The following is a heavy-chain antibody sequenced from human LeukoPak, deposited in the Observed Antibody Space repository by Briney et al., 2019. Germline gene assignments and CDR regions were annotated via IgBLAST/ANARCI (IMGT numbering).Heavy chain of an antibody. CDR2: IYYSGST. CDR3: ATSTVTRVSNWFDP. Sequence: MPSETLSLTCTVSGGSISSSSYYWGWIRQPPGKGLEWIGSIYYSGSTNYSPSLKSRVTISVDTSKNQFSLNLSSVTAADTAVYYCATSTVTRVSNWFDPWGQGTLVTVSS. V-gene: IGHV4-39*07. CDR1: GGSISSSSYY. J-gene: IGHJ5*02. D-gene: IGHD4-17*01.